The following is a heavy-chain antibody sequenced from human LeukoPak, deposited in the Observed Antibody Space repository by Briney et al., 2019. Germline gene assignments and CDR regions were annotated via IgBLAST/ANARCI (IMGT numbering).Heavy chain of an antibody. CDR3: ARGGGPPSPYDFWSGPFDY. Sequence: PSETLSLTCTVSGGSISSSSYYWGWIRQPPGKGLEWIGSIYYSGSTNYNPSLKSRVTISIDTSKNQFSLRLSSMTAADTAVYYCARGGGPPSPYDFWSGPFDYWGQGTLVTVSS. J-gene: IGHJ4*02. CDR2: IYYSGST. D-gene: IGHD3-3*01. CDR1: GGSISSSSYY. V-gene: IGHV4-39*07.